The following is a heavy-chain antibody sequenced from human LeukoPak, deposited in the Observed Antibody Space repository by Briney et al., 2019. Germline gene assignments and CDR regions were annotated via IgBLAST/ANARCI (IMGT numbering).Heavy chain of an antibody. V-gene: IGHV4-59*01. D-gene: IGHD6-25*01. CDR1: GGSISTYY. CDR3: ARGAADPYYYYYMDV. Sequence: SETLSLTCTVSGGSISTYYWSWIRQPPGEGLEWIGSIYYSGSTNYNPSLKSRVTISVDTSKNQFSLKLSSVTAADTAVYYCARGAADPYYYYYMDVWGKGTTVTVSS. J-gene: IGHJ6*03. CDR2: IYYSGST.